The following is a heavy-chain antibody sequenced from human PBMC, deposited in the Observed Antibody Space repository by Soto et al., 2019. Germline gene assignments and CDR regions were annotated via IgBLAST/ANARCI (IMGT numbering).Heavy chain of an antibody. V-gene: IGHV3-30*18. CDR3: AKDHYDFWSGPIDY. J-gene: IGHJ4*02. Sequence: QVQLVESGGGVVQPGRSLRLSCAASGFTFSSYGMHWVRQAPGKGLEWVAVISYDGSNKYYADSVKGRFTISRDNSKNTLYLQMNSLRAEDTAVYYCAKDHYDFWSGPIDYWGQGTLVTDSS. CDR1: GFTFSSYG. D-gene: IGHD3-3*01. CDR2: ISYDGSNK.